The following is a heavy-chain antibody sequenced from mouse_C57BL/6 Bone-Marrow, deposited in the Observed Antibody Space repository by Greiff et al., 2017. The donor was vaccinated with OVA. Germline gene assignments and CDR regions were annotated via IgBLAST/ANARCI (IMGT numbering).Heavy chain of an antibody. D-gene: IGHD2-1*01. J-gene: IGHJ4*01. V-gene: IGHV14-4*01. CDR1: GFNIKDDY. Sequence: EVQLVESGAELVRPGASVKLSCTASGFNIKDDYMHWVKQRPEQGLEWIGWIDPENGDTEYASKFQGKATITADTSSNTAYLQLSSLTSEDTAVYYCTTGGNYYYAMDYWGQGTSVTVSS. CDR2: IDPENGDT. CDR3: TTGGNYYYAMDY.